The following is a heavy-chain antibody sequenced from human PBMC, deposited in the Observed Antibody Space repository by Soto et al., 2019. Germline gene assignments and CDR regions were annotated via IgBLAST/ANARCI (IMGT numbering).Heavy chain of an antibody. CDR2: IIPIFGTA. Sequence: QVQLVESGGGVVQPGRSLRLSCAASGFTFSSYAMHWVRQAPGKGLEWVGGIIPIFGTANYAQKFQGRVTITADKSTSTAYMELSSLRSEDTAVYYCARGGLGYCSGGSCSGTFDPWGQGTLVTVSS. CDR1: GFTFSSYA. V-gene: IGHV1-69*06. CDR3: ARGGLGYCSGGSCSGTFDP. J-gene: IGHJ5*02. D-gene: IGHD2-15*01.